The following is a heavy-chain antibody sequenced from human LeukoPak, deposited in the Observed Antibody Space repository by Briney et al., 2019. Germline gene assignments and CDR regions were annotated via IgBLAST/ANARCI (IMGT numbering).Heavy chain of an antibody. CDR3: ARLQFSNTCFDN. CDR2: VNPNNGAT. J-gene: IGHJ4*02. V-gene: IGHV1-2*02. Sequence: ASVKVSCKTSGYTFTDFYIHWVRQAPGQGLEWMGWVNPNNGATKFAQKFQGRVTVTRDTSISTAYMDVTRLMADDTAVYFCARLQFSNTCFDNWGQGTLVTVSS. CDR1: GYTFTDFY. D-gene: IGHD4-11*01.